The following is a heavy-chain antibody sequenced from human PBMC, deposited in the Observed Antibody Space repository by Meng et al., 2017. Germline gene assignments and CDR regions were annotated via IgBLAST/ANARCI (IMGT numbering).Heavy chain of an antibody. Sequence: SETLSLTCTVSGGSISSYYWSWIRQPPGKGLEWIGYIYYSGSTNYNPSLKSRVTISVGTSKNQFSLKLSSVTAADTAVYYCARLRMIEPKLYYYYGMDVWGQGTTVTVSS. J-gene: IGHJ6*02. CDR3: ARLRMIEPKLYYYYGMDV. D-gene: IGHD3-22*01. CDR1: GGSISSYY. CDR2: IYYSGST. V-gene: IGHV4-59*01.